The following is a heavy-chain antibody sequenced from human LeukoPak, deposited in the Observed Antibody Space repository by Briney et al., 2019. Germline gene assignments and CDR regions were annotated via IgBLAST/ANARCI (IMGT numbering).Heavy chain of an antibody. J-gene: IGHJ4*02. Sequence: EGSLRLSCAAPGFTFSNYGMNWVSQAPGKGLEWVPAVSGSGGFTYYADSVKGRLTISRDNSKNTLYLQMNSLRAEDTAVYHCARSGAAAGYFDDWGQGTLVTVSS. CDR1: GFTFSNYG. V-gene: IGHV3-23*01. CDR2: VSGSGGFT. D-gene: IGHD6-13*01. CDR3: ARSGAAAGYFDD.